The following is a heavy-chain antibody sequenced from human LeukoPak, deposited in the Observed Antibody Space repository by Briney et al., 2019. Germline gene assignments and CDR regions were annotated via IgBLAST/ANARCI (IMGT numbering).Heavy chain of an antibody. J-gene: IGHJ4*02. CDR3: ARRPLEMATQSLGDY. Sequence: SETLSLTCAVYGGSFSSYFWSWIRQPPGKGLEWIGVIDHSGSTIYNPSLKGRVSISVDTSKNQFSLKLSSVTAADTAVYYCARRPLEMATQSLGDYWGQGTLVTVSS. CDR2: IDHSGST. D-gene: IGHD5-24*01. CDR1: GGSFSSYF. V-gene: IGHV4-34*01.